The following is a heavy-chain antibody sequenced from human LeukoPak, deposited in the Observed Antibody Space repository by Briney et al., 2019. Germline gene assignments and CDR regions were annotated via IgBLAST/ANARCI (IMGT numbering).Heavy chain of an antibody. CDR3: ARDGFNVLRFLEWSPGGYMDV. Sequence: GGSLRLSCAASGFTFSSYWMSWVRQAPGKGLEWVANIKQDGSEKYYVDSVKGRFTISRDNAKNSLYLQMNSLRAEDTAVYYCARDGFNVLRFLEWSPGGYMDVWGKGTTVTVSS. CDR2: IKQDGSEK. CDR1: GFTFSSYW. D-gene: IGHD3-3*01. V-gene: IGHV3-7*01. J-gene: IGHJ6*03.